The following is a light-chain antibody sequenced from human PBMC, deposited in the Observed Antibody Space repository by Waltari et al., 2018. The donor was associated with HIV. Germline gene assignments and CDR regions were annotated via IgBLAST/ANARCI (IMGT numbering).Light chain of an antibody. Sequence: EIVLTQSPANLSLSPGERATLSCRASQSVSGYLAWYQQKPGQAPRLLIYDASNRATGIPVRFSGSGSGTDFTLTISSLEPEDFAVYYCQQRSKGFGGGTKVEIK. CDR3: QQRSKG. V-gene: IGKV3-11*01. CDR1: QSVSGY. J-gene: IGKJ4*01. CDR2: DAS.